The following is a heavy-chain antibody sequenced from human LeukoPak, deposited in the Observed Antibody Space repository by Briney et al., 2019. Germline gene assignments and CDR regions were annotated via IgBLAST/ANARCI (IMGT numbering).Heavy chain of an antibody. Sequence: SETLSLTYSVSGDSISSYYWSWIRQPPGKGLEWIGYIYYTGLTIYNPSLKSRVTISVDTSKNQFSLNLSSVTAADTAVYYCARQDGYNSNWHFDLWGRGTLVTVSS. D-gene: IGHD5-12*01. CDR3: ARQDGYNSNWHFDL. CDR1: GDSISSYY. CDR2: IYYTGLT. J-gene: IGHJ2*01. V-gene: IGHV4-59*01.